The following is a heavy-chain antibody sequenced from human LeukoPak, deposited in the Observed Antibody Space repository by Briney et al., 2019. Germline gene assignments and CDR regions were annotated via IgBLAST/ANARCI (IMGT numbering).Heavy chain of an antibody. Sequence: GGSLRLSCVASGLVFSNYGMSWVRQAPGKGLEWVSSISGSSGTTYYADSVKGRFTISRDNSKNTLCLQMNSLRAEDTALYYCATSSSGWYNDAFDIWGQGTMVTVSS. D-gene: IGHD6-19*01. CDR1: GLVFSNYG. J-gene: IGHJ3*02. V-gene: IGHV3-23*01. CDR2: ISGSSGTT. CDR3: ATSSSGWYNDAFDI.